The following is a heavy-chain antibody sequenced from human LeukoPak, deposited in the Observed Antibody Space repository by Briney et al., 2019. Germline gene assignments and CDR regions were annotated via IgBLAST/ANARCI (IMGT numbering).Heavy chain of an antibody. D-gene: IGHD2-2*01. V-gene: IGHV3-48*04. CDR1: GFTFSSYS. J-gene: IGHJ4*02. CDR3: GRLRPAADFDY. Sequence: GGSLRLSCAASGFTFSSYSMNWVRQAPGKGLEWVSYISSSSSTIYYADSVKVRFTISRDNAKLSLYLQMHSLRAEDTAVYYCGRLRPAADFDYWGQGTLVTVSS. CDR2: ISSSSSTI.